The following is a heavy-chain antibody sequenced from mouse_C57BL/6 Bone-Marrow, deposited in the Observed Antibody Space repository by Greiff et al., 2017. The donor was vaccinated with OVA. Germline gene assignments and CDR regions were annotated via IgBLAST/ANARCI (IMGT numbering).Heavy chain of an antibody. J-gene: IGHJ3*01. Sequence: EVQGVESGGGLVKPGGSLKLSCAASGFTFSDYGMHWVRQAPEKGLEWVAYISSGSSTIYYADKVKGRFTISRDNAKNTLFLQMTSLRSEETAMYYCARHYGSPFAYWGQGTLVTVSA. CDR2: ISSGSSTI. CDR3: ARHYGSPFAY. D-gene: IGHD1-1*01. CDR1: GFTFSDYG. V-gene: IGHV5-17*01.